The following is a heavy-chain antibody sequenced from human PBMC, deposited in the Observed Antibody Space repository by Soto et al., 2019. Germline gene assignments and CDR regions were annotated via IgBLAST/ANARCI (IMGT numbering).Heavy chain of an antibody. Sequence: LRLSCAASGFTFRNNVLSWVRQAPGKALDWVSGITGSGRDTYYADSVKGRFTISRDNSKNMVFLQMNSLRAEDTALYYCAKNGLDNSPSAIDSWGPGTPVTVSS. D-gene: IGHD2-8*01. J-gene: IGHJ4*02. V-gene: IGHV3-23*01. CDR2: ITGSGRDT. CDR3: AKNGLDNSPSAIDS. CDR1: GFTFRNNV.